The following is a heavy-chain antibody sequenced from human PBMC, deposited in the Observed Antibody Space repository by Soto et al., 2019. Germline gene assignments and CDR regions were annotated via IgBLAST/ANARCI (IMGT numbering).Heavy chain of an antibody. CDR2: SRNKAEGYTT. V-gene: IGHV3-72*01. J-gene: IGHJ2*01. D-gene: IGHD3-22*01. CDR3: ARDYHDRSGSSDWYLDL. Sequence: EVELAESGGGLVQSGGSLRLSCAASGIIFSDHYMEWVRQAPGKGLEWVGCSRNKAEGYTTEYAASVKGRFTISRDDSKNSLYLQMNSLKTEDTAMYYCARDYHDRSGSSDWYLDLWGRGTLVTVSS. CDR1: GIIFSDHY.